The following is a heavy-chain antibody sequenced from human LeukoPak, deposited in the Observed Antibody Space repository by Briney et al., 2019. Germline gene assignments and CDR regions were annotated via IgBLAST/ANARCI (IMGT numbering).Heavy chain of an antibody. CDR1: GLRFDDHG. D-gene: IGHD6-19*01. J-gene: IGHJ4*02. CDR3: AGGDRNGWYFYY. CDR2: ISWNAGST. V-gene: IGHV3-20*04. Sequence: GGSLRLSCAASGLRFDDHGMSWVRQAPGKGLKWVSGISWNAGSTGYADSVKGRFTISRDNAENSLFLQMNSLRVEDTALYYCAGGDRNGWYFYYWGQGILVTVSS.